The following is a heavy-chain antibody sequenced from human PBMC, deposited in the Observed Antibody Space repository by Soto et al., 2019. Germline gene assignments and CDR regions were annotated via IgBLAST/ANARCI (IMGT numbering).Heavy chain of an antibody. Sequence: GGSLILSCAASGFTFSSYGMHWVRQAPGKGLEWVAVISYDGSNKYYADSVKGRFTISRDNSKNTLYLQMNSLRSEDTAVYYFAKGGVSSYRFDYYGMDVWGQGTTVTVSS. CDR3: AKGGVSSYRFDYYGMDV. V-gene: IGHV3-30*18. CDR1: GFTFSSYG. CDR2: ISYDGSNK. D-gene: IGHD4-4*01. J-gene: IGHJ6*02.